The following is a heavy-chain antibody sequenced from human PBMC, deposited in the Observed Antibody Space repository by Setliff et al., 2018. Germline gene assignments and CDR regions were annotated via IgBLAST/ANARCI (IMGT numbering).Heavy chain of an antibody. V-gene: IGHV1-3*01. J-gene: IGHJ4*02. CDR1: GYTFTSYA. Sequence: GASVKVSCKASGYTFTSYAMHWVRQAPGQRLEWMGWINAGNGNTKYSQKFQGRVTITRDKSTSTAYMELSSLRSEDTAVYYCARDRPNSGSYFSLDYWGQGTLVTVSS. CDR3: ARDRPNSGSYFSLDY. D-gene: IGHD1-26*01. CDR2: INAGNGNT.